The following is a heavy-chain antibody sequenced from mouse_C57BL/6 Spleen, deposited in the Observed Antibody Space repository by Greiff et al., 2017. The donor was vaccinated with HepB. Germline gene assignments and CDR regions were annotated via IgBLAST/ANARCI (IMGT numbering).Heavy chain of an antibody. Sequence: QVQLKQSGAELARPGASVKLSCKASGYTFTSYGISWVKQRTGQGLEWIGEIYPRSGNTYYNEKFKGKATLTADKSSSTAYMELRSLTSEDSAVYFCARDSDGNYYFDYWGQGTTLTVSS. CDR3: ARDSDGNYYFDY. CDR1: GYTFTSYG. D-gene: IGHD2-1*01. J-gene: IGHJ2*01. V-gene: IGHV1-81*01. CDR2: IYPRSGNT.